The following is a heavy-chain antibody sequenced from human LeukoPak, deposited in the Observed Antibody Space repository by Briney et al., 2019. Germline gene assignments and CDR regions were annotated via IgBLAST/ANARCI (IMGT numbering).Heavy chain of an antibody. D-gene: IGHD2-2*01. J-gene: IGHJ5*02. CDR2: IYYSGST. CDR3: ARLVVAPAPWFDP. CDR1: GGSISSYY. Sequence: SETLSLTCTVSGGSISSYYWSWIRQPPGKGLEWIGYIYYSGSTNYNPSLKSRVTISVDTSKNQFSLKLSSVTAADTAVYYCARLVVAPAPWFDPWGQGTLVTVSS. V-gene: IGHV4-59*01.